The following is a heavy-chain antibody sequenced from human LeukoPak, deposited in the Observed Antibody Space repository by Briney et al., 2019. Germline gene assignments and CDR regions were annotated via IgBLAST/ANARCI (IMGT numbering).Heavy chain of an antibody. J-gene: IGHJ4*02. Sequence: GGSLRLSCAASGFTFISYAMSWVRQAPGRGLEWVSVISNSGTNTYYVDSVKGRFTISRDNSKNTLYLQMNSLRTEDTAVYYCAKGEGYYYDSSGYCIGYWGQGTLVTVSS. D-gene: IGHD3-22*01. CDR3: AKGEGYYYDSSGYCIGY. CDR1: GFTFISYA. CDR2: ISNSGTNT. V-gene: IGHV3-23*01.